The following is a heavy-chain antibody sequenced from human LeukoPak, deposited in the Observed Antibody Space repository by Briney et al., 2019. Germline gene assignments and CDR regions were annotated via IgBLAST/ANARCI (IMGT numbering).Heavy chain of an antibody. J-gene: IGHJ4*02. CDR1: GFTFSDYA. V-gene: IGHV3-64*01. D-gene: IGHD3-3*01. Sequence: GGSLRLSCAASGFTFSDYAMHWVRQAPGKGLEYIAEISKNGGSTNYANSVRGRFTISRDNSRKTLFLQVGSLRPGDMAVYYCARVCSDYWSGYCYWGQGTLVTVSS. CDR3: ARVCSDYWSGYCY. CDR2: ISKNGGST.